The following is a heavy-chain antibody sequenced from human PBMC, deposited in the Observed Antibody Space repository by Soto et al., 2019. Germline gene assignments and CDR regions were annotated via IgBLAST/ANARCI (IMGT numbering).Heavy chain of an antibody. D-gene: IGHD3-22*01. CDR3: AKDTNYHDSTGYYVFDY. V-gene: IGHV3-30*18. CDR2: ISYDGSNK. Sequence: QVQLVESGGGVVQPRRSLRLSCAASGSTFRSYGMHWVRQAPGKGLEWVAAISYDGSNKNYVDSVKGRFTISRDNSENTLNLQMNSMRAEDAAVYYCAKDTNYHDSTGYYVFDYWGQGTMVTVSS. J-gene: IGHJ4*02. CDR1: GSTFRSYG.